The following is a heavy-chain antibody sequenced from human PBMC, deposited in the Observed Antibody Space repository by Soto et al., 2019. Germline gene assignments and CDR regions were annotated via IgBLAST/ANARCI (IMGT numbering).Heavy chain of an antibody. V-gene: IGHV3-64*01. J-gene: IGHJ4*02. CDR1: GFTFSSYD. CDR2: ISSNGGTT. CDR3: VRRVSGNYDY. Sequence: EVQLAESGGGMVQPGGSLRLSCVASGFTFSSYDRHWVRQVPGKGLEYVSSISSNGGTTYYGNSVKGRFTISRDNSKNTLYLQMGSLRAEDMAVYYCVRRVSGNYDYWGQRTLVTVSS. D-gene: IGHD1-7*01.